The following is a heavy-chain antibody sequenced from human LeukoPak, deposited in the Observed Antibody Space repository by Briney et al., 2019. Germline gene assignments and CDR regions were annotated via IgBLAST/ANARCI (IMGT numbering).Heavy chain of an antibody. V-gene: IGHV4-34*01. CDR3: ARAIRDIVVVPVPRGNAFDI. CDR1: GGSFSGYY. D-gene: IGHD2-2*01. J-gene: IGHJ3*02. CDR2: INHSGST. Sequence: PSETLSLTCAVYGGSFSGYYWSWIRQPPGKGLEWTGEINHSGSTNYNPSLKSRVTISVDTSKNQFSLKLSSVTAADTAVYYCARAIRDIVVVPVPRGNAFDIWGQGTMVTVSS.